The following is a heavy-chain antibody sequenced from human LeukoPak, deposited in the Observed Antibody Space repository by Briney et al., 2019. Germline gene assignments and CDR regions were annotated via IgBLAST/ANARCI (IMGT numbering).Heavy chain of an antibody. CDR3: ARGDALVREVPEYYYDY. V-gene: IGHV1-2*02. Sequence: GASVKVSCKASGFTFTNYFLHWVRHTPGQGLEWMAYINSNTGATTYAQKFLGRVTLTTDTSISTTYMDLGRLTSGDTAVYYCARGDALVREVPEYYYDYWGQGTLVTVSS. CDR2: INSNTGAT. D-gene: IGHD3-10*01. CDR1: GFTFTNYF. J-gene: IGHJ4*02.